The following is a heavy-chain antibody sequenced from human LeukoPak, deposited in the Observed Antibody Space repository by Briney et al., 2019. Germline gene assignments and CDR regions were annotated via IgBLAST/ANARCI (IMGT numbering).Heavy chain of an antibody. J-gene: IGHJ4*02. V-gene: IGHV3-30*04. CDR1: GFTFSSYA. Sequence: PGGSLRLSCAASGFTFSSYAMHWVRQAPGKGLEWVAVISYDGSNKYYADSVKGRFTISRDNSKNTLYLQMNSLGAEDTAVYYCASDEFLEWLFDYWGQGTLVTVSS. CDR3: ASDEFLEWLFDY. CDR2: ISYDGSNK. D-gene: IGHD3-3*01.